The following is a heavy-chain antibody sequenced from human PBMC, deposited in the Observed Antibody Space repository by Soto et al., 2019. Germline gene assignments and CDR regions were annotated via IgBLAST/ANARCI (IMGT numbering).Heavy chain of an antibody. CDR1: GYTFTSYA. Sequence: ASVKVSCKASGYTFTSYAMHWVRQAPGQRLEWMGWINAGNGNTKYSQKFQGRVTITRDTSASTAYMELSSLRSEDTAVYYCAREMWYSSSWYYFDYWGQGTLVTVSS. CDR2: INAGNGNT. J-gene: IGHJ4*02. CDR3: AREMWYSSSWYYFDY. D-gene: IGHD6-13*01. V-gene: IGHV1-3*01.